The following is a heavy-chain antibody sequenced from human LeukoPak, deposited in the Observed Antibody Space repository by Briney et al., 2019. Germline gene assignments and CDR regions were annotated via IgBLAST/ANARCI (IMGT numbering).Heavy chain of an antibody. CDR2: VYYSGST. D-gene: IGHD1-26*01. CDR3: PRLSRRAHLITYHAFDI. Sequence: SETLSLTCTVSGGSLSSYYWSWIRQPPGRGLEWIAYVYYSGSTSYNPSLKSRVTISVDTSKNQFSLNLSSVTAADTALYYCPRLSRRAHLITYHAFDIWGRGTMVTVSS. J-gene: IGHJ3*02. CDR1: GGSLSSYY. V-gene: IGHV4-59*08.